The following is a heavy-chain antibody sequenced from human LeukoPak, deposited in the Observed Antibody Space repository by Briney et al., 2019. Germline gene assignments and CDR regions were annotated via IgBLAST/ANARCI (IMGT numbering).Heavy chain of an antibody. Sequence: ASVKVSCKASGYTFTSYGISWVRQAPGQGLEWMGWINPNSGGTNYAQKFQGRVTMTRDTSISTAYMELSRLRSDDTAVYYCAGGIVVVPAAPFDPWGQGTLVTVSS. CDR3: AGGIVVVPAAPFDP. D-gene: IGHD2-2*01. V-gene: IGHV1-2*02. J-gene: IGHJ5*02. CDR2: INPNSGGT. CDR1: GYTFTSYG.